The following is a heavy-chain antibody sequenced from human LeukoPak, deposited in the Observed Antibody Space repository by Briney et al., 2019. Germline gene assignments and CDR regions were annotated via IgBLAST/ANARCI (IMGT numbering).Heavy chain of an antibody. CDR3: ARQGYCSSTSCYGGPNWFDP. V-gene: IGHV4-59*08. D-gene: IGHD2-2*01. Sequence: SETLSLTCTVSGGSISSYYWSWIRQPPGKGLEWIGYIYYSGSTNYNPSPKSRVTISVDTSKNQFSLKLSSVTAADTAVYYCARQGYCSSTSCYGGPNWFDPWGQGTLVTVSS. J-gene: IGHJ5*02. CDR1: GGSISSYY. CDR2: IYYSGST.